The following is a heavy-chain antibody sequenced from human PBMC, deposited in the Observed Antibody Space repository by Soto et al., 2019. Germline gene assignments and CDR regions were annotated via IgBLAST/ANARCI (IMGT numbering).Heavy chain of an antibody. D-gene: IGHD3-22*01. CDR2: IYTSGST. J-gene: IGHJ6*02. Sequence: QVQLQESGPGLVKPSETLSLTCTVSGGSISSYYWSWIRQPAGKGLEWLGRIYTSGSTNYNPSLKSRVNMSGDTSKNQYALKLSSVTAADTAVYYCARDRGPGDYDSSGYYYDYDGMDVWGQGTTVTVSS. CDR1: GGSISSYY. CDR3: ARDRGPGDYDSSGYYYDYDGMDV. V-gene: IGHV4-4*07.